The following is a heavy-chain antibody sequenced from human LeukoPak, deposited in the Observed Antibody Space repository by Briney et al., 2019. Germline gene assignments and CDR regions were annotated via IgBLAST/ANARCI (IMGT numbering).Heavy chain of an antibody. D-gene: IGHD5-12*01. CDR3: ASRERGYSGYDSYYYMDV. Sequence: PGGSLRLSCAASGFTFSSYWMSWVRQAPGKGLEWVANIKQDGSEKYYVDSVKGRFTISRDNAKSSLYLQMNSLRAEDTAVFYCASRERGYSGYDSYYYMDVWGKGTTVTVSS. V-gene: IGHV3-7*01. CDR1: GFTFSSYW. J-gene: IGHJ6*03. CDR2: IKQDGSEK.